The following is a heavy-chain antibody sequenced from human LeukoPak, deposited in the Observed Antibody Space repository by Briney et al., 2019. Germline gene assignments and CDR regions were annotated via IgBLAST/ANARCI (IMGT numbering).Heavy chain of an antibody. CDR3: ASSSPIDY. J-gene: IGHJ4*02. CDR2: INHSGST. Sequence: PSEILSLTCAVYGGSFSGYYWSWIRQPPGKGLEWIGEINHSGSTNYNPSLKSRVTISVDTSKNQFPLKLSSVTAADTAVYYCASSSPIDYWGQGTLATVSS. CDR1: GGSFSGYY. D-gene: IGHD2-2*01. V-gene: IGHV4-34*01.